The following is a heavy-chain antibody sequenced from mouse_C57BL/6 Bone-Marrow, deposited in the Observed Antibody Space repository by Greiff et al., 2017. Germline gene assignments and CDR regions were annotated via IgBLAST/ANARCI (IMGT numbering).Heavy chain of an antibody. CDR1: GFTFSSYT. Sequence: EVQLQESGGGLVKPGASLKLSCAASGFTFSSYTMSWVRQIPEKRLEWVATISGGGGNTYYPESVKGRFTISRDNAKNTRYLQMSSLRSEDTALYYCARHDYDYGFDDWGQGTTLTVAS. V-gene: IGHV5-9*01. CDR3: ARHDYDYGFDD. D-gene: IGHD2-4*01. CDR2: ISGGGGNT. J-gene: IGHJ2*01.